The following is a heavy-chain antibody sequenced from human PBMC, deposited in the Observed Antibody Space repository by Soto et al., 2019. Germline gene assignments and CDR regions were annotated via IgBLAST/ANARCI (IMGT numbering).Heavy chain of an antibody. V-gene: IGHV3-23*01. CDR2: ISGTGGRT. D-gene: IGHD3-22*01. CDR1: GFSFTDFA. CDR3: VRATYFSDSSGYTRCFDY. J-gene: IGHJ4*02. Sequence: PGGSLRLSCAASGFSFTDFAMSWVRQPPGKGLEWVSSISGTGGRTHYADSVKGRFSISRDNSRNTLSLQMNSLKTEDTAVYYCVRATYFSDSSGYTRCFDYWGQGTLVTVSS.